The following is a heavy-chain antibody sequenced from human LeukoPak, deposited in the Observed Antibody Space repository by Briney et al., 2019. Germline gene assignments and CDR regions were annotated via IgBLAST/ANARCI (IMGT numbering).Heavy chain of an antibody. CDR2: ISAYNGNT. V-gene: IGHV1-18*01. J-gene: IGHJ5*02. Sequence: GASVKVSCKASGGTFSSYAISWVRQAPGQGLEWMGWISAYNGNTNYAQKFQGRVTLTRDMSTSTDYLELSSLRSEDTAVYYCARDNSVRDEAWWFNPWGQGTLVTVSS. CDR3: ARDNSVRDEAWWFNP. D-gene: IGHD5-24*01. CDR1: GGTFSSYA.